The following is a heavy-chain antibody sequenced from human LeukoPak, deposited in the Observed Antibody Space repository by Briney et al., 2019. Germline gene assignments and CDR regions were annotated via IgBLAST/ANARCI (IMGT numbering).Heavy chain of an antibody. J-gene: IGHJ4*02. Sequence: GWSLRLSCTTSGFTFNFHAMTWVRQAPGKGLEWVATITHTGTRTYHADSVKGRFTISRDNSRGTLFLQMSSLRADDTAVYYCASSRRGYDTGWNYFDYGGQGTLVTVSS. D-gene: IGHD6-19*01. CDR3: ASSRRGYDTGWNYFDY. CDR2: ITHTGTRT. V-gene: IGHV3-23*01. CDR1: GFTFNFHA.